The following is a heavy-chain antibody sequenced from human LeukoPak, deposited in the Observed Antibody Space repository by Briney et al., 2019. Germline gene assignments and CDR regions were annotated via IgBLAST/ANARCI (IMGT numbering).Heavy chain of an antibody. D-gene: IGHD2-15*01. CDR1: GFTFSSYS. J-gene: IGHJ4*02. CDR3: AKWGCSGGSCYPFDY. V-gene: IGHV3-23*01. Sequence: PGGSLRPSCAASGFTFSSYSMNWVRQAPGKGLEWVSAISGSRNNTYYADSVKGRFTISRDNSKNTLYLQMNSLRAEDTAIYYCAKWGCSGGSCYPFDYWGQGTLVTVSS. CDR2: ISGSRNNT.